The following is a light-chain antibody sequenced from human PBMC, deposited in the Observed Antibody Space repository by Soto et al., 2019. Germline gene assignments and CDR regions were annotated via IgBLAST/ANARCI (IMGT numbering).Light chain of an antibody. CDR1: QSVNSDY. Sequence: EIVFTQSPGTLSLSPGERATLSCRASQSVNSDYLAWYQQKSGQAPRLLIYGASRRATGIPDRFSGSGSGTDFTLTISRLEPEDFEVYYCQQYGGSPLTFGGGTKVDIK. CDR2: GAS. V-gene: IGKV3-20*01. J-gene: IGKJ4*01. CDR3: QQYGGSPLT.